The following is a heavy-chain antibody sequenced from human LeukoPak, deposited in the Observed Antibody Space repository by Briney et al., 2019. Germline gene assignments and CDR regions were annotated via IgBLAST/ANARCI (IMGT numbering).Heavy chain of an antibody. D-gene: IGHD1-26*01. CDR3: AREWELLFGDAFDI. V-gene: IGHV4-4*07. CDR2: IYTSGST. CDR1: GGSISSYY. J-gene: IGHJ3*02. Sequence: SETLSLTCTVSGGSISSYYWSWIRQPAGKGLEWIGRIYTSGSTNYNPSLKSRVTMSVDTSKNQFSLKLSSVTAADTAVYYCAREWELLFGDAFDIWAKGQWSPSPQ.